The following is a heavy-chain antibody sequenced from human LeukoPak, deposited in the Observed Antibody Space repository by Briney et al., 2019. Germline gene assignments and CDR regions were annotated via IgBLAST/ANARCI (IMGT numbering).Heavy chain of an antibody. CDR3: VRDVPVGGLS. CDR1: GFTFSSYG. Sequence: GGSLRLSCAASGFTFSSYGMHWVRQAPGKGLEWVAFIRYDGSNKYYADSVKGRFTISRDNSKNTLYLQMNSLTAEDTAVYYCVRDVPVGGLSWGQGTLVTVSS. CDR2: IRYDGSNK. J-gene: IGHJ4*02. D-gene: IGHD3-16*02. V-gene: IGHV3-30*02.